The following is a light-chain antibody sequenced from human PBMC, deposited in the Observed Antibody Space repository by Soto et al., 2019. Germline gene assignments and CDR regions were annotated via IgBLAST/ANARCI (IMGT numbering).Light chain of an antibody. Sequence: DVVVTQSPLSLPVTLGQPASISCRSSQTLAHSDGNTYLSWFQQRPGQSPRRLIYTVSNRDSGVPDRFGGSGSGTDFTLKITRVEAEDVGVYYCMQGTQWPYTFGQGTKLEIK. J-gene: IGKJ2*01. V-gene: IGKV2-30*02. CDR3: MQGTQWPYT. CDR2: TVS. CDR1: QTLAHSDGNTY.